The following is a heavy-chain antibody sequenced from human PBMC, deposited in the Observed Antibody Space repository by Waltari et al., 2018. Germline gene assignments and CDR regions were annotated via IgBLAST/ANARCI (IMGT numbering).Heavy chain of an antibody. Sequence: QVQLQESGPGLVKPSETLSLTCTVSGGSISSYYWSWIRQPAGKGLEWIGRIYTSGSTNYNPSLKSRVTISVDKSKNQFSRKLSSVTAADTAVYDCARVGRSSIAAREDYYYYGMDVWGQGTTVTVSS. J-gene: IGHJ6*02. CDR3: ARVGRSSIAAREDYYYYGMDV. CDR2: IYTSGST. D-gene: IGHD6-6*01. CDR1: GGSISSYY. V-gene: IGHV4-4*07.